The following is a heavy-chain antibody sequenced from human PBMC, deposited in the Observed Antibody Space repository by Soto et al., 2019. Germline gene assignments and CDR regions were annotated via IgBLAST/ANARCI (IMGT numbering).Heavy chain of an antibody. CDR2: ISGSGGST. V-gene: IGHV3-23*01. Sequence: GGSLRLSCAASGFTFSSYAMSWVRQAPGKGLEWVSAISGSGGSTYYADSVKGRFTISRGNSKNTLYLQMNSLRAEDTAVYYCAKGGDFTGLLDFDYWGQGTLVTVSS. J-gene: IGHJ4*02. CDR3: AKGGDFTGLLDFDY. D-gene: IGHD3-16*01. CDR1: GFTFSSYA.